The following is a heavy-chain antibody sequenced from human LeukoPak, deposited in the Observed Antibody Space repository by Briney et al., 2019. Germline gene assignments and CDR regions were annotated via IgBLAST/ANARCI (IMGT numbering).Heavy chain of an antibody. J-gene: IGHJ4*02. Sequence: PGGSLILSCGASGFTFGSYGFHWVRQAPGKGLEWVAVISYDGSEKYYADSVKSRFTVSRDNSKNTLYLEVNRLRAEDTAIYYCAREFSSYYFDYWGQGTPVTVPS. CDR1: GFTFGSYG. CDR2: ISYDGSEK. CDR3: AREFSSYYFDY. V-gene: IGHV3-30*04.